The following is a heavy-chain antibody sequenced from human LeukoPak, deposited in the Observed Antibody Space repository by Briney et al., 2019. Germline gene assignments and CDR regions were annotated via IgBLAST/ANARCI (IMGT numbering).Heavy chain of an antibody. Sequence: GGSLTLSCGASGYILTTYSMNWVRQAPGKGLEWVSSISTSSSAIYYADAVKGRSRITRKNANNSLFLQMDSLRAEDTAVYYCARVYGSSTSCFEWGQGTLVTVSS. CDR3: ARVYGSSTSCFE. V-gene: IGHV3-48*01. CDR2: ISTSSSAI. D-gene: IGHD2-2*01. J-gene: IGHJ4*02. CDR1: GYILTTYS.